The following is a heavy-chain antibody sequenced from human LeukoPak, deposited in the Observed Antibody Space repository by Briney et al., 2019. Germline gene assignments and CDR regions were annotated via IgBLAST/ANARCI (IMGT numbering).Heavy chain of an antibody. Sequence: GGSLRLSCAASGFTFSSYWMSWVRQAPGKGLEWVANIKQDGSEKYYVDSVRGRFTISRDNAKNSLYLQMNSLRAEDTAVYYCARVCPDSYYYDSSGGDAFDIWGQGTMVTVSS. CDR1: GFTFSSYW. D-gene: IGHD3-22*01. CDR3: ARVCPDSYYYDSSGGDAFDI. J-gene: IGHJ3*02. CDR2: IKQDGSEK. V-gene: IGHV3-7*01.